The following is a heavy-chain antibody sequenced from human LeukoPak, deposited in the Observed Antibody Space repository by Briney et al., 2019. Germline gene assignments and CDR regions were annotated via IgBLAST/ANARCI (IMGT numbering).Heavy chain of an antibody. CDR2: IWYDGSNK. CDR3: ARDYYGSGSYEN. Sequence: GRSLRLSCAASGFTFSSYGMHWVRQAPGKGLEWVAVIWYDGSNKYYADSVKGRFTISRDNSKNTLYLQMNSLRAEDTAVYYCARDYYGSGSYENWGQGTLVTVSS. V-gene: IGHV3-33*01. CDR1: GFTFSSYG. J-gene: IGHJ4*02. D-gene: IGHD3-10*01.